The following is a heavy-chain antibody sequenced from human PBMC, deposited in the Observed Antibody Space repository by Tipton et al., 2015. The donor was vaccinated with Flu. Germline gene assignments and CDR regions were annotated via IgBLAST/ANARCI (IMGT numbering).Heavy chain of an antibody. D-gene: IGHD2-8*01. J-gene: IGHJ5*02. V-gene: IGHV4-4*07. Sequence: LRLSCTVSGGSISSYYWSWIRQPAGKGLEWIGRIYTSGSTNYNPSLKSRVTMSVDTSKNQFSLKLSSVTAADTAVYYCARGSRYCTNGVCYPWFDPWGQGTLVTVSS. CDR2: IYTSGST. CDR1: GGSISSYY. CDR3: ARGSRYCTNGVCYPWFDP.